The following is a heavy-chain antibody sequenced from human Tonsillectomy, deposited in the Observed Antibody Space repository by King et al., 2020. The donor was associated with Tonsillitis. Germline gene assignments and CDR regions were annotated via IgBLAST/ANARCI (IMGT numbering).Heavy chain of an antibody. D-gene: IGHD1-26*01. CDR3: AKELGEEVGVGFVI. Sequence: VQLVESGGGLVQPGGSLRLSCAASGFPFNNYAMSWVRQPPGKGLEWVSAISGSGGSTYYADSVKGRFTISRDNSKNTQYLQMNSLRVEDTAVYYCAKELGEEVGVGFVIWGQGTMVTVSS. J-gene: IGHJ3*02. CDR1: GFPFNNYA. CDR2: ISGSGGST. V-gene: IGHV3-23*04.